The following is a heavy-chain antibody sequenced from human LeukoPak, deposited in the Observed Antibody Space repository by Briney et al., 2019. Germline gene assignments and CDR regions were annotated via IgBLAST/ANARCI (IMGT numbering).Heavy chain of an antibody. CDR1: GFTFSSYW. J-gene: IGHJ5*02. CDR2: IKQDGSEK. D-gene: IGHD2-2*01. V-gene: IGHV3-7*01. CDR3: ARDDCSSISCYHNWFDP. Sequence: GSLRLPCAASGFTFSSYWMSWVRQAPGKGLEWVANIKQDGSEKYCVDSVKGRFTISRDNAKNSLYLQMNSLRAEDTAVYYCARDDCSSISCYHNWFDPWGQGTLVTVSS.